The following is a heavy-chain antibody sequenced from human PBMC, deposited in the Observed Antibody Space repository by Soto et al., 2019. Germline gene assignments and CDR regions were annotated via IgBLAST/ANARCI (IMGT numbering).Heavy chain of an antibody. J-gene: IGHJ4*02. Sequence: GESLKISCKGSGYSFTSYWISWVRQMPGKGLEWMGRIDPSDSYTNYSPSFQGHVTISADKSISTAYLQWSSLKASDTAMYYCARDPHSRYCTNGVCYSSHFDYCGQGTLVTVSS. CDR3: ARDPHSRYCTNGVCYSSHFDY. V-gene: IGHV5-10-1*01. CDR1: GYSFTSYW. D-gene: IGHD2-8*01. CDR2: IDPSDSYT.